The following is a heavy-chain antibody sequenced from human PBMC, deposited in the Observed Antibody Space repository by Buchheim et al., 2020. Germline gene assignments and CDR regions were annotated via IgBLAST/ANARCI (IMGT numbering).Heavy chain of an antibody. CDR3: ARLDRTVAGVIDY. CDR2: IKEDGSEK. V-gene: IGHV3-7*01. J-gene: IGHJ4*02. Sequence: EVQVVESGGGLVQTGGSLRVSCAGSGFTFSSYRMGWVRQAPGRGLEWVATIKEDGSEKYYVDSVKGRFTISRDNAKNSLYLQMNSLRAEDTAVYYCARLDRTVAGVIDYWGQGTL. D-gene: IGHD3-16*01. CDR1: GFTFSSYR.